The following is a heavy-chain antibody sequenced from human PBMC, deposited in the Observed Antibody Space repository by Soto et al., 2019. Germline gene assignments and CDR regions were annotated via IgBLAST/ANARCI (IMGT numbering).Heavy chain of an antibody. J-gene: IGHJ6*02. D-gene: IGHD3-16*01. V-gene: IGHV2-70*01. CDR1: GFSLSTSGMC. CDR3: ARTPRITFGGASYYYYGMDV. CDR2: IDWDDDK. Sequence: SGPTLVNPTQTLTLTCTFSGFSLSTSGMCVSWIRQPPGKALEWLALIDWDDDKYYSTSLKTRLTISKDTSKNQVVLTKTNMDPVDTATYYCARTPRITFGGASYYYYGMDVWGRGTTVTVSS.